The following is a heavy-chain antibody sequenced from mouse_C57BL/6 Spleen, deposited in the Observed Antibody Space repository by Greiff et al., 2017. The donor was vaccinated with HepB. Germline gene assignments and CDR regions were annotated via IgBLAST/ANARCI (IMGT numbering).Heavy chain of an antibody. CDR1: GYTFTSYW. V-gene: IGHV1-64*01. Sequence: VQLQQSGAELVKPGASVKLSCKASGYTFTSYWMHWVKQRPGQGLEWIGMIHPNSGSTNYNEKFKSKATLTVDKSSSTAYMQLSSLTSEDSAVYYCARQGYYYGSSYGYFDYWGQGTTLTVSS. CDR3: ARQGYYYGSSYGYFDY. D-gene: IGHD1-1*01. CDR2: IHPNSGST. J-gene: IGHJ2*01.